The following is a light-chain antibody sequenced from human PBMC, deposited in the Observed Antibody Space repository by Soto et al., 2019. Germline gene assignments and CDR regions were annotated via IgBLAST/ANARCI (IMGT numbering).Light chain of an antibody. J-gene: IGKJ2*01. CDR3: QQYGSSPPYT. CDR2: GAS. V-gene: IGKV3-20*01. Sequence: EIVLTQSPGTLSLSPGERATLSCRASQSVTNNYIAWYQQKPGQAPRLLIYGASTRATGIPDRFSGSGSGTDFTLTISRLEPEDFAVYYCQQYGSSPPYTFGQGTKLEIK. CDR1: QSVTNNY.